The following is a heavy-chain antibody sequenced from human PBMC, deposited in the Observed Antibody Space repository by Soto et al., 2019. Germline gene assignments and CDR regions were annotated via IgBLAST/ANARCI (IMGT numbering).Heavy chain of an antibody. CDR2: IIPIFGTA. V-gene: IGHV1-69*13. CDR3: ALRYCISTSCPDY. Sequence: SVKVSCKASGGTFSSYAISWVRQAPGQGLEWMGGIIPIFGTANYAQKFQGRVTITADESTSTAYMELSSLRSEDTAVYYCALRYCISTSCPDYWGQGTLVTVSS. CDR1: GGTFSSYA. J-gene: IGHJ4*02. D-gene: IGHD2-2*01.